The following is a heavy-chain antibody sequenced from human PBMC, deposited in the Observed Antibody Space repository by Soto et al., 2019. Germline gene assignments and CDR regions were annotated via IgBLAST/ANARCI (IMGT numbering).Heavy chain of an antibody. D-gene: IGHD3-3*01. Sequence: GGSLRLSCAASGFAFKTYEMSWVRQAPGKGLDWISYITSTGYTKVYADSVKGRLTISRDNANNSLYLQMNSLRVEDTAVYYCARVLERGGYGMDAWGQGTTVTVTS. J-gene: IGHJ6*02. V-gene: IGHV3-48*03. CDR2: ITSTGYTK. CDR1: GFAFKTYE. CDR3: ARVLERGGYGMDA.